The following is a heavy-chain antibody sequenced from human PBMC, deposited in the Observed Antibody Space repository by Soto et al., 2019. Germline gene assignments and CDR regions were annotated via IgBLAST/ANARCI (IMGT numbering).Heavy chain of an antibody. CDR3: ARDHPDCTXGVCYEGDYHYYYGMDV. CDR1: GFTFSSYW. CDR2: IKQDGSEK. Sequence: GGSLRLSCAASGFTFSSYWMSWVRQAPGKGLEWVANIKQDGSEKYYVDSVKGRFTISRDNAKNSLYLQMNSLRAEDTAVYYCARDHPDCTXGVCYEGDYHYYYGMDVWGQGTTVTVSS. J-gene: IGHJ6*02. D-gene: IGHD2-8*01. V-gene: IGHV3-7*01.